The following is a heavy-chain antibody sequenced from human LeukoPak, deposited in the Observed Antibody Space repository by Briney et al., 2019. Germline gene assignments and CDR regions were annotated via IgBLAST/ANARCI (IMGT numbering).Heavy chain of an antibody. D-gene: IGHD3-3*01. CDR1: GFTFSSYW. CDR2: INTDGSTT. V-gene: IGHV3-74*01. Sequence: GGSLRLSCVASGFTFSSYWMHWVRQAPGKGLVWVSRINTDGSTTSYADSVKGRFTISRDIAKNTLYLQMNSLRAEDTGVYYCAKDHYWSIDYWGRGTLVTVSS. J-gene: IGHJ4*02. CDR3: AKDHYWSIDY.